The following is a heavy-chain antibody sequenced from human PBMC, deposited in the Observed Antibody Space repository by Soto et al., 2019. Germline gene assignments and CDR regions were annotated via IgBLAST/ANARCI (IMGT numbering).Heavy chain of an antibody. Sequence: GGSLRLSCAASGFTFSSYSMNWVRQAPGKGLEWVSSISSSSSYIYYADSVKGRFTISRDNAKNSLYLQMNSLRAEDTAVYYCARVSSWSFAFDIWGQGTMVTVSS. V-gene: IGHV3-21*01. CDR1: GFTFSSYS. D-gene: IGHD3-9*01. J-gene: IGHJ3*02. CDR3: ARVSSWSFAFDI. CDR2: ISSSSSYI.